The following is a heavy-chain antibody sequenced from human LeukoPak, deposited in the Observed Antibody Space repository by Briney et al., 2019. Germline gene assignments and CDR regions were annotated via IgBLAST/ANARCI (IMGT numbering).Heavy chain of an antibody. J-gene: IGHJ1*01. D-gene: IGHD3-22*01. CDR1: GFTFSKYW. CDR3: ATGNYYDSRGYYTFGY. Sequence: GGSLRLYCAASGFTFSKYWMHWVRQVPGKGLVWVSLINGDGSTTNYADFVKGRFTISRDNAKNTLSLQVNSLRAEDTAVYYCATGNYYDSRGYYTFGYWGQGTLVTVSS. CDR2: INGDGSTT. V-gene: IGHV3-74*01.